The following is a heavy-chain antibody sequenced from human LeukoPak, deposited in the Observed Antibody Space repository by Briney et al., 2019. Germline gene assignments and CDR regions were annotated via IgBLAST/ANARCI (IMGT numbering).Heavy chain of an antibody. CDR3: ARVRVVPPNWVVFDI. D-gene: IGHD7-27*01. Sequence: GGSLRLSCAASGFTFSDYYMSWIRQAPGKGLEWVSYISSSGSTIYYADSVKGRFTISRDNAKNSLYLQMNSLRAEDTAVYYCARVRVVPPNWVVFDIWGQGTMVTVSS. V-gene: IGHV3-11*01. CDR2: ISSSGSTI. J-gene: IGHJ3*02. CDR1: GFTFSDYY.